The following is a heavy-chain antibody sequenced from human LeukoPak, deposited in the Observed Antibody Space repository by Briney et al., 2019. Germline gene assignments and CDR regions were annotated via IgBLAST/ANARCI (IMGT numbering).Heavy chain of an antibody. CDR2: ISAYNGNT. V-gene: IGHV1-18*01. Sequence: ASVKVSCKASGGTFSSYGISWVRQAPGQGLEWMGWISAYNGNTNYAQKLQGRVTMTTDTSTSTAYMELRSLRSDDTAVYYCARVGSYYYGSGSYCFDYWGQGTLVTVSS. J-gene: IGHJ4*02. CDR3: ARVGSYYYGSGSYCFDY. D-gene: IGHD3-10*01. CDR1: GGTFSSYG.